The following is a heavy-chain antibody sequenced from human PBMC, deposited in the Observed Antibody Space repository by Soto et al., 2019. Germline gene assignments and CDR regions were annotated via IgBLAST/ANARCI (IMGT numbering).Heavy chain of an antibody. CDR2: INPSGGST. J-gene: IGHJ6*03. CDR1: GYTFSSYY. CDR3: AREGAGVTTSEYYYYYYMDV. D-gene: IGHD4-17*01. V-gene: IGHV1-46*03. Sequence: QVQLVQSGDEVKKPGASVKVSCKASGYTFSSYYMHWVRQAPGQGLEWMGIINPSGGSTSYAQKFQGRVTMTRDTSTSTVYMELSSLRSEDTAVYYCAREGAGVTTSEYYYYYYMDVWGKGTTVTVSS.